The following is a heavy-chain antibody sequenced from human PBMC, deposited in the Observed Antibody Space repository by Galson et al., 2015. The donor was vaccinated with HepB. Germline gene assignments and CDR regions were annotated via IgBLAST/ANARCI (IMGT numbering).Heavy chain of an antibody. CDR1: GYTFTSDG. V-gene: IGHV1-18*01. Sequence: SVKVSCKASGYTFTSDGISWVRQAPGQGLEWMGWNRAYNGNTNYAQKLQGRVTMTTDTSTSTAYMELRSLRSDETAVYYCARGLGRYYDSGPVDYWGQGTLVIVSS. J-gene: IGHJ4*02. CDR3: ARGLGRYYDSGPVDY. D-gene: IGHD3-22*01. CDR2: NRAYNGNT.